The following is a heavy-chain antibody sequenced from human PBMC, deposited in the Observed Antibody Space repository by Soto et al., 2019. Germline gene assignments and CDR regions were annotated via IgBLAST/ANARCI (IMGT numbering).Heavy chain of an antibody. CDR3: AKGAHDILTGYYYFDY. CDR1: GFTFSSYG. J-gene: IGHJ4*02. CDR2: ISYDGSNK. V-gene: IGHV3-30*18. D-gene: IGHD3-9*01. Sequence: QVQLVESGGGVVQPGRSLRLSCAASGFTFSSYGMHWVRQAPGKGLEWVAVISYDGSNKYYADSVKGRFTISRDNSKNTLYLQMNRLRAEDTAVYYCAKGAHDILTGYYYFDYWGQGTLVTVSS.